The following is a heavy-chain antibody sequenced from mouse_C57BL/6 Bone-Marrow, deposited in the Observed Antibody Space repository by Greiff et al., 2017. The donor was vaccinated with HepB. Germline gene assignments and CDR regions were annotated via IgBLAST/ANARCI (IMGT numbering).Heavy chain of an antibody. CDR1: GYSITSGYY. V-gene: IGHV3-6*01. CDR2: ISYDGSN. D-gene: IGHD2-2*01. J-gene: IGHJ1*03. Sequence: VQLQQSGPGLVKPSQSLSLTCSVTGYSITSGYYWNWIRQFPGNKLEWMGYISYDGSNNYNPSLKNRISITRDTSKNQSFLKLNSVTTEDTATYYCAREAWLQWYFEVWGTGTTLTVSS. CDR3: AREAWLQWYFEV.